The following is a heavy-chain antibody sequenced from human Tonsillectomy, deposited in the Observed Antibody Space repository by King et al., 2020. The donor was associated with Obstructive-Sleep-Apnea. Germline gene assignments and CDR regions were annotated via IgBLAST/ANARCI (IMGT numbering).Heavy chain of an antibody. Sequence: VQLVQSGAEVKKPRASVKVSCKASGYTFTSYGISWVRQAPGQGLEWMGWISAYNGNTNYAQKLQGRVTMTTDTSTSTAYMELRSLRADDTAVYYCARDHCSSTSCYTDAYYFDYWGQGTLVTVSS. V-gene: IGHV1-18*04. J-gene: IGHJ4*02. D-gene: IGHD2-2*02. CDR3: ARDHCSSTSCYTDAYYFDY. CDR1: GYTFTSYG. CDR2: ISAYNGNT.